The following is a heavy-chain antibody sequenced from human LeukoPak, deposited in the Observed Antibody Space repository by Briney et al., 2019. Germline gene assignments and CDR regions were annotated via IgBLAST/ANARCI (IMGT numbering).Heavy chain of an antibody. CDR1: GGSITNYY. J-gene: IGHJ3*02. D-gene: IGHD2/OR15-2a*01. Sequence: SETLSLTCTVSGGSITNYYWSWIRQFPGEGLEWIAYIYASGATNSNPSLKSRVTMSVDTSKNQFSMKRTSVTAADTAIYYCARHGKGVTYFYTFDIWGQGTVVAISS. CDR3: ARHGKGVTYFYTFDI. CDR2: IYASGAT. V-gene: IGHV4-59*08.